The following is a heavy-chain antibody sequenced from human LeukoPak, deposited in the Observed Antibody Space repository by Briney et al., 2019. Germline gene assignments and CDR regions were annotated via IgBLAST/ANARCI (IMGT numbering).Heavy chain of an antibody. CDR1: GYTFTSYG. V-gene: IGHV1-18*01. Sequence: GASVKVSCKASGYTFTSYGISWVRQAPGQGLEWMGWTSACNGNTNYAQKLQGRVTMTTDTSTSTAYMELRSLRSDDTAVYYCASSLRFRSFDPWGQGTLVTVSS. CDR3: ASSLRFRSFDP. J-gene: IGHJ5*02. CDR2: TSACNGNT. D-gene: IGHD5-12*01.